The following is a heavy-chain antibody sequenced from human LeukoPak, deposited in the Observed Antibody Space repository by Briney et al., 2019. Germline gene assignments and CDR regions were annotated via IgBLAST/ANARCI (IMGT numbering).Heavy chain of an antibody. J-gene: IGHJ4*02. CDR2: IWYDGSNK. Sequence: PGRSPRLSCAASGFTFSSYGMHWVRQAAGKGLEWVAVIWYDGSNKYYADSVKGRFTISRDNSTNTLYLQMNSLRAEDTAVYYCAKFRYYYDSSGPGIDYWGQGTLVTVSS. CDR3: AKFRYYYDSSGPGIDY. V-gene: IGHV3-33*06. D-gene: IGHD3-22*01. CDR1: GFTFSSYG.